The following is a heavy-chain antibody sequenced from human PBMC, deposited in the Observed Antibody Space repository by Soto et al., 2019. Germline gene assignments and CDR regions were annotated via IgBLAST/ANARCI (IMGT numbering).Heavy chain of an antibody. Sequence: SETLSLTCTVSGGSISSGDYYWSWIRQPPGKGLEWIGYIYYSGSTYYNPSLKSRVTISVDTSKNQFSLKLSSVTAADTAVYYCARENGDSAAFDYWGQGTLVTVSS. D-gene: IGHD4-17*01. CDR1: GGSISSGDYY. J-gene: IGHJ4*02. V-gene: IGHV4-30-4*01. CDR2: IYYSGST. CDR3: ARENGDSAAFDY.